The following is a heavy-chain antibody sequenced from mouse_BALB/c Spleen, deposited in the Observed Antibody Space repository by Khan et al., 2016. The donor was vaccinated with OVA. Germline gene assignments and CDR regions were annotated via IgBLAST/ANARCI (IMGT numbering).Heavy chain of an antibody. CDR3: ARAGYGGFGY. J-gene: IGHJ3*01. CDR2: ISDGGGST. Sequence: EVELVESGGGLVEPGGSLKLSCAASGFSFSDYYMYWIRQNPEKRLEWVATISDGGGSTYYPDSAKGRFTISRDNAKSNLYLQMSSLKSEDTAIYYCARAGYGGFGYWGQGTLVTVSA. V-gene: IGHV5-4*02. CDR1: GFSFSDYY. D-gene: IGHD1-1*02.